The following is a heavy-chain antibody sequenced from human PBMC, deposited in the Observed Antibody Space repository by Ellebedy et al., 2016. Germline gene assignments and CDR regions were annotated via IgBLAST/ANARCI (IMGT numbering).Heavy chain of an antibody. CDR1: GFTFSCYS. Sequence: GESLKISCAASGFTFSCYSMXXXXXXXGKGLEWVSSIISSSSYIYYADSVKGRFTISRDNAKNSLYLQMNSLRAEDMAVYYCARREGVRGEDYWGQGTLVTVSS. CDR2: IISSSSYI. V-gene: IGHV3-21*01. J-gene: IGHJ4*02. D-gene: IGHD3-10*01. CDR3: ARREGVRGEDY.